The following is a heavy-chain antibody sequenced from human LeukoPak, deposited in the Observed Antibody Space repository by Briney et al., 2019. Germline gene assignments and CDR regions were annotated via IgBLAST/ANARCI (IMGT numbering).Heavy chain of an antibody. CDR3: AKDWELGS. CDR2: TYNSEST. D-gene: IGHD1-26*01. V-gene: IGHV4-59*01. J-gene: IGHJ5*02. CDR1: GASINSYY. Sequence: SETLSLTCSVSGASINSYYWNWIRQPPGKGLEWIGNTYNSESTNYNPSLKSRVTISLDTSKNQFSLKMSPVTAADTAVYYCAKDWELGSWGQGTLVTISS.